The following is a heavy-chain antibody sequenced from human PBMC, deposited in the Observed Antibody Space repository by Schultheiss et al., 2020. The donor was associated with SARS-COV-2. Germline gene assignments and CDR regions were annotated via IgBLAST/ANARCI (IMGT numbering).Heavy chain of an antibody. CDR3: ATDRYSYGSEAFDI. D-gene: IGHD5-18*01. CDR2: FDPEDGET. Sequence: ASVKVSCKVSGYTFTELSMHWVRQAPGKGLEWMGGFDPEDGETIYAQKFQGRVTMTEDTSTDTAYMELSSLRSEDTAVYYCATDRYSYGSEAFDIWGQGTMVTVSS. CDR1: GYTFTELS. J-gene: IGHJ3*02. V-gene: IGHV1-24*01.